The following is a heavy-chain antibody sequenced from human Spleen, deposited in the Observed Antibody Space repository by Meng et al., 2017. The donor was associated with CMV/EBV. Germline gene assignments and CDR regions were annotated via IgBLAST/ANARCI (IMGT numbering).Heavy chain of an antibody. J-gene: IGHJ6*02. CDR3: ARDIQYYHYAMDV. V-gene: IGHV3-21*01. Sequence: SGFTFSRYSMHWVRQAPGKGLECVSSISSSSSYIYYADSVKGRFTISRDNAKNSLYLQMNSLRAEDTAVYYCARDIQYYHYAMDVWGQGATVTVSS. CDR2: ISSSSSYI. CDR1: GFTFSRYS.